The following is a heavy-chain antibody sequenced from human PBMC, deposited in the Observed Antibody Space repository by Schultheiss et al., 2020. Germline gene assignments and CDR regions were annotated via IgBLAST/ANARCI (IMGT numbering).Heavy chain of an antibody. V-gene: IGHV1-69*13. J-gene: IGHJ5*02. CDR3: ARDAPGTANWFDP. Sequence: SVKVSCKASGGTFSSYAISWVRQAPGQGLEWMGGIIPIFGTANYAQKFQGRVTITADESTSTAYMELSSLRSEDTAVYYCARDAPGTANWFDPWGQGTLVTVSS. CDR1: GGTFSSYA. CDR2: IIPIFGTA. D-gene: IGHD1-7*01.